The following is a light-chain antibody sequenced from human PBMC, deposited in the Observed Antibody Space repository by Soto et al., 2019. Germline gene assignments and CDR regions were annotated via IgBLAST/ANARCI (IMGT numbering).Light chain of an antibody. CDR3: LLYYGGAHLV. CDR2: TTN. V-gene: IGLV7-43*01. CDR1: TGAVTSGNY. Sequence: QTVVTQEPLLTVSPGGTVTLTCASSTGAVTSGNYPSWFQQKPGQPPRTLIYTTNNKHSWTPARFSGSLLGGKAALTLSGAQPEDEAEYYCLLYYGGAHLVFGGGTKLTVL. J-gene: IGLJ3*02.